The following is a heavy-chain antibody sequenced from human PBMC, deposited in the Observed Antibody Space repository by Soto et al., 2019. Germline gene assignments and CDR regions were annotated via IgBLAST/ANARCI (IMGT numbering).Heavy chain of an antibody. J-gene: IGHJ6*02. CDR2: IYSGGST. V-gene: IGHV3-53*01. CDR3: ARDRSYYGSGREDYGMDV. CDR1: GFTSVGP. D-gene: IGHD3-10*01. Sequence: GGSLRLSCAASGFTSVGPDWVRQAPGKGLEWVSVIYSGGSTYYADSVKGRFTISRDNSKNTLYLQMNSLRAEDTAVYYCARDRSYYGSGREDYGMDVWGQGTTVTVSS.